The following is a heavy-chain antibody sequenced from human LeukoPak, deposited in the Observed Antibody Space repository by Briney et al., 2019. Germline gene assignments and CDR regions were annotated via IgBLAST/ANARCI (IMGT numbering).Heavy chain of an antibody. Sequence: GGSLRLSCAASGFTFSSYGMHWVRQAPGKGLEWVSAIYSGGSTYYADSVKGRFTISRDNSKNTLYLQMNSLRAEDTAVYYCARLYGPQIRYFDYWGQGTLVTISS. CDR1: GFTFSSYG. V-gene: IGHV3-NL1*01. J-gene: IGHJ4*02. D-gene: IGHD2-21*02. CDR3: ARLYGPQIRYFDY. CDR2: IYSGGST.